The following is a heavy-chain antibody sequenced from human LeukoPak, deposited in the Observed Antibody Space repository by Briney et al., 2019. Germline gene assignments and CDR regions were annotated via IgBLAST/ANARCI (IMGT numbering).Heavy chain of an antibody. CDR3: AKAGRSGPLGDDAFDI. Sequence: PGGSLRLSCAASAFTFSSYSMNWVRQAPGKGLEWVSSISSSSSYIYYADSVKGRFTISRDNAKNSLYLQMNSLRAEDTAVYYCAKAGRSGPLGDDAFDIWGQGTMVTVSS. CDR1: AFTFSSYS. CDR2: ISSSSSYI. J-gene: IGHJ3*02. D-gene: IGHD3-16*01. V-gene: IGHV3-21*01.